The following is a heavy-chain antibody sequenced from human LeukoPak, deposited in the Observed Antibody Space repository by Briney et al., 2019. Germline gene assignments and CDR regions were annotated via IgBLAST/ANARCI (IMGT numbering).Heavy chain of an antibody. D-gene: IGHD6-13*01. CDR2: ISYDGSNK. CDR3: AREGIAAAGAFDY. V-gene: IGHV3-30-3*01. J-gene: IGHJ4*02. Sequence: GGSLRLSCAASGFTFSSYAMHWVRQAPGKGLEWVAVISYDGSNKYYADSVKGRFTISRDSSKNTLYLQMNSLRAEDTAVYYCAREGIAAAGAFDYWGQGTLVTVSS. CDR1: GFTFSSYA.